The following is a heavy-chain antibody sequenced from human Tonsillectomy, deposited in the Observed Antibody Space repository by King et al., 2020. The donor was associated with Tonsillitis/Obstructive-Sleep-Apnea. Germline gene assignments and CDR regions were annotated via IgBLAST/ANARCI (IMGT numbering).Heavy chain of an antibody. V-gene: IGHV3-30*04. Sequence: VQLVESGGGVVQPGRSLRLSCAASGFTFSSYAMHWVRQAPGKGLEWVAVISYDGSNKYYADSVKGRFTISRDNSKNTLYLQMNSLRAEDTAVYYCARDGWLGTGYFDYWGQGTLVTVSS. D-gene: IGHD6-19*01. CDR1: GFTFSSYA. CDR2: ISYDGSNK. J-gene: IGHJ4*02. CDR3: ARDGWLGTGYFDY.